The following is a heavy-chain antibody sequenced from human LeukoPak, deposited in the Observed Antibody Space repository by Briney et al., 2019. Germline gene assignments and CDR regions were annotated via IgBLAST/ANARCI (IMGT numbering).Heavy chain of an antibody. CDR2: ISYDGSNK. CDR1: GFTFSSYG. V-gene: IGHV3-30*18. J-gene: IGHJ3*02. CDR3: AKASTVTTLGDAFDI. Sequence: GGSLRLSCAASGFTFSSYGMHWVRQAPGKGLEWVAVISYDGSNKYYADSVKGRFTISRDNSKNTLYLQMNNLRAEDTAVYYCAKASTVTTLGDAFDIWGQGTMVTVSS. D-gene: IGHD4-17*01.